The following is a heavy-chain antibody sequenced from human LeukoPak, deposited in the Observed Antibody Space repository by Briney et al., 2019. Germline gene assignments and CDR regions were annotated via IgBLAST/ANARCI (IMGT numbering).Heavy chain of an antibody. CDR2: LYTGGNT. CDR3: ARGGPDFDY. V-gene: IGHV3-53*01. CDR1: GFIVSNNY. D-gene: IGHD3-16*01. J-gene: IGHJ4*02. Sequence: GGSLRLSCAVSGFIVSNNYMSWVRQAPGKGLEWLSVLYTGGNTSYADSVRGRFTISRGNSKNTLYLHMDSLGAEDTAVYYCARGGPDFDYWGQGTLVIVSS.